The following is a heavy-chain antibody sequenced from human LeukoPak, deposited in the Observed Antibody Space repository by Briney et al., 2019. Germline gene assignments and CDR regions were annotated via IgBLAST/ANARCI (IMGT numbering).Heavy chain of an antibody. CDR2: IYYSGST. J-gene: IGHJ4*02. CDR3: ARVDSSDSGSLEY. CDR1: GDSISSYY. D-gene: IGHD3-10*01. Sequence: SETLSLTCTVSGDSISSYYWSWIRKPPGKGLEWIGYIYYSGSTNYHPSLTSRVTILVDTPKNQFSLKLTSVTAADTAVYYCARVDSSDSGSLEYWGQGTLVTVSS. V-gene: IGHV4-59*01.